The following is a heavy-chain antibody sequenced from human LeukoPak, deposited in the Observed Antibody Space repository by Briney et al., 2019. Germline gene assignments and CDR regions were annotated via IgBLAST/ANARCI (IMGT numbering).Heavy chain of an antibody. CDR2: INPSGGST. CDR1: GYTFTGYY. J-gene: IGHJ4*02. CDR3: ARDSSGLGTPKYFDY. V-gene: IGHV1-46*01. D-gene: IGHD6-19*01. Sequence: ASVKVSCKASGYTFTGYYMHWVRQAPGQGLEWMGIINPSGGSTSYAQKFQGRVTMTRDTSTSTVYMELSSLRSEDTAVYYCARDSSGLGTPKYFDYWGQGTLVTVSS.